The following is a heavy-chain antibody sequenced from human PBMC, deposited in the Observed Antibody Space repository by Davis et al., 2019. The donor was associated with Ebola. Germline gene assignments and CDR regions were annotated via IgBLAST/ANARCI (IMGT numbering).Heavy chain of an antibody. V-gene: IGHV3-53*01. J-gene: IGHJ4*02. CDR1: GFTVSSNY. CDR2: IYSGGST. D-gene: IGHD3-10*01. Sequence: PGGSLRLSCAASGFTVSSNYMSWVRQAPGKGLEWVSVIYSGGSTYYADSVKGRFTISRDNSKNTLYLQMNSLRAEDTAVYYCARDAGGSGSYSPGDYWGQGTLVTVSS. CDR3: ARDAGGSGSYSPGDY.